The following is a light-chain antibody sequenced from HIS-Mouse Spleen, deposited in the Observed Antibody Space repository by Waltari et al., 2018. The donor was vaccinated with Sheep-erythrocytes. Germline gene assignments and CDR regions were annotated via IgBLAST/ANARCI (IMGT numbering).Light chain of an antibody. J-gene: IGLJ3*02. CDR1: SSDVGSYNL. CDR2: DGS. CDR3: CSYAGSSTPWV. Sequence: QSALTQPASVSGSPGQSITISCTGTSSDVGSYNLVSWYQQHPGKAPKLMIYDGSKRPSGVSNRFSGSKSGNTASLTSSGLHAEDEADYYCCSYAGSSTPWVFGGGTKLTVL. V-gene: IGLV2-23*01.